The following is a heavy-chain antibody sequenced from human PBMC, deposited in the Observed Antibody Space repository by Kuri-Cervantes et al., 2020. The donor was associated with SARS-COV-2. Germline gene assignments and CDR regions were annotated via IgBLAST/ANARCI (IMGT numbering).Heavy chain of an antibody. V-gene: IGHV4-30-2*01. D-gene: IGHD6-13*01. J-gene: IGHJ4*02. CDR3: AGSFSSWYPDY. CDR2: IYHSGST. CDR1: GGSISSGGYY. Sequence: SETLSLTCTVSGGSISSGGYYWSWIRQPPGKGLEWIGYIYHSGSTYYNPSLKSRVTISVDRSKNQFSLKLSSVTAADTAVYYCAGSFSSWYPDYWGQGTLVTVSS.